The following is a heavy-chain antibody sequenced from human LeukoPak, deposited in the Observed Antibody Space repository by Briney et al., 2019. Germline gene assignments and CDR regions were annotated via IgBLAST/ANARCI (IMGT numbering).Heavy chain of an antibody. CDR2: ISASGGST. Sequence: GGSLRLSCAASGFTFSTYAISWVRQAPGKGLEWVSTISASGGSTYYADSVKGRITISRDNSQNTLYLQMNSLKTEDTAVYYCTVVVAAQRVDYWGQGTLVTVSS. V-gene: IGHV3-23*01. D-gene: IGHD2-15*01. CDR1: GFTFSTYA. CDR3: TVVVAAQRVDY. J-gene: IGHJ4*02.